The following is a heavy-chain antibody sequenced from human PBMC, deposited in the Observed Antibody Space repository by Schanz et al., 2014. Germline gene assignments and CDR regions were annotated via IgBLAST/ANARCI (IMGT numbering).Heavy chain of an antibody. Sequence: QVQLQESGPGLVKPSETLSLTCSVSGGSINNFYWGWIRQSPGKGLEWIGYIYSSGIPTYNPSLGSPVILPAESTRTQFSLKLTPRPAGDSAVYYCARGGSVMVRAVMPASYWFFDLWGRGTLVTVSP. V-gene: IGHV4-59*08. CDR2: IYSSGIP. J-gene: IGHJ2*01. CDR1: GGSINNFY. CDR3: ARGGSVMVRAVMPASYWFFDL. D-gene: IGHD3-10*01.